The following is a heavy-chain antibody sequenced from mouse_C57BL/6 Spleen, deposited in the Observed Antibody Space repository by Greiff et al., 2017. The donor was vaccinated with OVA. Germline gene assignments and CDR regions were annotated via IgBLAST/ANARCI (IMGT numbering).Heavy chain of an antibody. D-gene: IGHD2-5*01. V-gene: IGHV1-62-2*01. CDR3: ARHEDGTFSNNVDYLDY. CDR1: GYTFTRYT. CDR2: FYPGGGCI. J-gene: IGHJ2*01. Sequence: QVQLQQSGAELVKPGASVKLSCKASGYTFTRYTIHWVKQRSGQGLEWIGWFYPGGGCIKYNEKFKDKATLTADKSSSKVYMELSRMTSEDSAVYFCARHEDGTFSNNVDYLDYWGQGTTLTVSS.